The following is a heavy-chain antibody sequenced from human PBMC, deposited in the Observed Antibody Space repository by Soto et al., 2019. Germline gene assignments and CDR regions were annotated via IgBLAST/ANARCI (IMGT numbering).Heavy chain of an antibody. Sequence: SVKVSCKASGGTFSSYAISWVRQAPGQGLEWMGGIIPIFGTANYAQKFQGRVTITADESTSTAYMELSSVTAADTAVYYCARDQDYYYGSGSYIYYYGMDVWGQGTTVTVSS. CDR1: GGTFSSYA. V-gene: IGHV1-69*13. D-gene: IGHD3-10*01. J-gene: IGHJ6*02. CDR3: ARDQDYYYGSGSYIYYYGMDV. CDR2: IIPIFGTA.